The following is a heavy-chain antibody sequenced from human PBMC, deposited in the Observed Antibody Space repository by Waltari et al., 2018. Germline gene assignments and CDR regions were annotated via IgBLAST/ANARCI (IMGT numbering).Heavy chain of an antibody. J-gene: IGHJ4*02. CDR1: GGSISSNSYH. CDR2: ISYRGKT. D-gene: IGHD6-19*01. V-gene: IGHV4-39*07. CDR3: ARDINSGRSGYFDY. Sequence: QLQLRESGPGLVKPSETLSLTCSVSGGSISSNSYHWGWIRRPPGRGLEWIGSISYRGKTYYNPSLESRVTISADTSKNQFSLKLISVTAADTAEYYCARDINSGRSGYFDYWGQGTLVTVSS.